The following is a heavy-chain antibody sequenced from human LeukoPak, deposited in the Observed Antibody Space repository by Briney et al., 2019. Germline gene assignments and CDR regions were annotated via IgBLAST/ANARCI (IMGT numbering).Heavy chain of an antibody. CDR2: ISYDGSNK. CDR1: RFTFRSYA. CDR3: VSAIRADNGNYGHFDY. V-gene: IGHV3-30*03. Sequence: GGSLRLSCAASRFTFRSYAMHWVRQAPGKGLEWVAFISYDGSNKYYADSVKGRFTISRDNAKNTLYLQMNSLRTEDTAVYYCVSAIRADNGNYGHFDYWGQGTLVTVSS. J-gene: IGHJ4*02. D-gene: IGHD1-26*01.